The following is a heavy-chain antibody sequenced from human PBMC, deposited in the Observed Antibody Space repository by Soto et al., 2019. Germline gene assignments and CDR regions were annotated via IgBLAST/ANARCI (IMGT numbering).Heavy chain of an antibody. V-gene: IGHV3-23*01. CDR2: ISGGGGNT. Sequence: EVQLLGSGGGLVQPGGSLRLSCEASGFTFSAYVMSWVRQAPGQGLEWVSTISGGGGNTYYADSVKGRFTVSRDNSKNTLYLQMNSLKAADTAVYYCAKDSSEVVVATAIWEGYYYGMDVWGQGTTVTVSS. CDR3: AKDSSEVVVATAIWEGYYYGMDV. CDR1: GFTFSAYV. J-gene: IGHJ6*02. D-gene: IGHD2-21*02.